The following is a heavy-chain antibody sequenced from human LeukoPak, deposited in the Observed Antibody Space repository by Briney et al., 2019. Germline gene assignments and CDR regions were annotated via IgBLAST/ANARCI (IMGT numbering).Heavy chain of an antibody. D-gene: IGHD6-6*01. J-gene: IGHJ4*02. CDR3: TRVQYSSSWRFDY. Sequence: GGSLRLSCTASGFSFGDYAMSWFRQAPGKGLEWVGFIRSKAYGGTTEYAASVKGRFTISRDDSKSVAYLQMNSLKTEDTVVYYCTRVQYSSSWRFDYWGQGTLVTVSS. CDR2: IRSKAYGGTT. CDR1: GFSFGDYA. V-gene: IGHV3-49*03.